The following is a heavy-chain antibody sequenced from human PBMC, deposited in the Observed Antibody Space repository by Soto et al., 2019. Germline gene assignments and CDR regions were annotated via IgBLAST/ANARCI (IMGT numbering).Heavy chain of an antibody. Sequence: QVQLQESGPGLVKPSGTLSLTCAVSGGSISSSHWWTWVRQSPGKGLEYIGEISHSGTSNSNPSLKSRVTLSVDRSKNHFSLTLTSVTAADTAVYYGARVVLSITRGAFAAWGQGTPVIVSS. J-gene: IGHJ3*01. V-gene: IGHV4-4*02. CDR3: ARVVLSITRGAFAA. CDR2: ISHSGTS. CDR1: GGSISSSHW. D-gene: IGHD1-20*01.